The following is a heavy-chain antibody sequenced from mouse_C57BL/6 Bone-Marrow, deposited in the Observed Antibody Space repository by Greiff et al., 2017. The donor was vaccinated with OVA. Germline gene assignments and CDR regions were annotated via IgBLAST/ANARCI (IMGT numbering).Heavy chain of an antibody. CDR1: GYTFTGYW. D-gene: IGHD3-2*02. CDR2: ILPGSGST. Sequence: VQLQQSGAELMKPGASVKLSCKATGYTFTGYWIEWVKQRPGHGLEWIGEILPGSGSTYYNEKFKGKAIFTADTPSNTLYMQLSSLTTEDSAIYNCTRETEQAHFDYWGQGTTLTVSS. V-gene: IGHV1-9*01. CDR3: TRETEQAHFDY. J-gene: IGHJ2*01.